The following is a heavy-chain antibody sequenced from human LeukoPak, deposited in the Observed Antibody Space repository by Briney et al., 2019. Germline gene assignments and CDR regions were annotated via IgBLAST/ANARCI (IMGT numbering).Heavy chain of an antibody. Sequence: PGGSLRLSCAASRFAFSRHPMHWVRQSPGKGLEWVATISHDAKATYYTDSVRGRFTISRDNAENTLSLQMNSLRVEDTALYYCARQASTPSYFFTFMDVWGTGATVIVSS. V-gene: IGHV3-30*10. CDR1: RFAFSRHP. J-gene: IGHJ6*03. CDR3: ARQASTPSYFFTFMDV. CDR2: ISHDAKAT. D-gene: IGHD2/OR15-2a*01.